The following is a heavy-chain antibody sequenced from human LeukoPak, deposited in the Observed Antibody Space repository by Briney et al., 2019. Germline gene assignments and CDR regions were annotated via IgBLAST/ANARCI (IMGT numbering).Heavy chain of an antibody. CDR3: ARETQGLDF. Sequence: GGSLRLSCAASGFTLRSYEMNWVRQAPGKGLEWISYLSTSGTTIYYADSVKGRFTISRDNAKNSLYLQMNSLRVEDTAVYFCARETQGLDFWGQGILVTVSS. D-gene: IGHD4-23*01. V-gene: IGHV3-48*03. CDR1: GFTLRSYE. J-gene: IGHJ4*01. CDR2: LSTSGTTI.